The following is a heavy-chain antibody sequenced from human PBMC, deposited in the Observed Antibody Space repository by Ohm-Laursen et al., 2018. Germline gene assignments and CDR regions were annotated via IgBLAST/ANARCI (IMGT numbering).Heavy chain of an antibody. V-gene: IGHV4-34*01. CDR1: GGSFSGYY. D-gene: IGHD3-22*01. J-gene: IGHJ4*02. Sequence: GTLSLTCSVYGGSFSGYYWSWIRQPPGKGLEWIGEINHSGSTNYNPSLKSRVTISEDTSKNQFSLKLCSVTAADTAVYYCARNGTYYYDSSGLGPNRGFDYWGQGTLVTVSS. CDR2: INHSGST. CDR3: ARNGTYYYDSSGLGPNRGFDY.